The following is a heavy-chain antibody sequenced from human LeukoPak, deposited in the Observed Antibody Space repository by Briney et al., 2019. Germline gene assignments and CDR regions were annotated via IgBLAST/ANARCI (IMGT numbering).Heavy chain of an antibody. Sequence: GGTLRLSCAASGFTFSSYGMSWVRQAPGQGLEWVSAISGSGGSTYYADSVKGRFTISRDNAKNSLYLQMNSLRAEDTAVYYCARESYFDSSGAFDYWGQGTLVTVSS. J-gene: IGHJ4*02. V-gene: IGHV3-23*01. CDR1: GFTFSSYG. CDR2: ISGSGGST. CDR3: ARESYFDSSGAFDY. D-gene: IGHD3-22*01.